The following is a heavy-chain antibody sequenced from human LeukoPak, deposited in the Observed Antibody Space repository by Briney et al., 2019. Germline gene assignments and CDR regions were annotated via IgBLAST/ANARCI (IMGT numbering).Heavy chain of an antibody. Sequence: SETLSLTCTVSGASISSYYWSWIRQPAGKGLEWIGRIYTSGNTNYNPSLKSRVTISVDTSKNQFSLKLSSVTAADTAVYYCARQKRPYGSGSYYNVRGYFDYWGQGTLVTVSS. J-gene: IGHJ4*02. D-gene: IGHD3-10*01. CDR3: ARQKRPYGSGSYYNVRGYFDY. CDR2: IYTSGNT. V-gene: IGHV4-4*07. CDR1: GASISSYY.